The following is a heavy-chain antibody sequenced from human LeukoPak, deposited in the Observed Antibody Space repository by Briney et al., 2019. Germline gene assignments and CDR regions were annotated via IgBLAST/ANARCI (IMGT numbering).Heavy chain of an antibody. Sequence: GGSLRLSCSASGFTFTTYGMNWVRQAPGKGLEWVSSISSTSSYIYYADSVKGRFTISRNNAKNSLYLQMNSLRAEDTAVYYCARGFPFYGSGSYFDYWGQGTLVTVSS. J-gene: IGHJ4*02. CDR2: ISSTSSYI. CDR1: GFTFTTYG. V-gene: IGHV3-21*01. CDR3: ARGFPFYGSGSYFDY. D-gene: IGHD3-10*01.